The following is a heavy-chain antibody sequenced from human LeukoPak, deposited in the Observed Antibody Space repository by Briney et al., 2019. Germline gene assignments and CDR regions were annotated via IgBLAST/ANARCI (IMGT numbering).Heavy chain of an antibody. CDR2: ISSSSSYI. D-gene: IGHD6-13*01. Sequence: GGSLRLSCAASGFTFSSYSMNWVRQAPGKGLEWVSSISSSSSYIYYADSVKGRFTISRDNAKNSLYLQMNSLRVEDTAVYYCARVFVGTADYWGQGTLVTVSS. CDR1: GFTFSSYS. CDR3: ARVFVGTADY. J-gene: IGHJ4*02. V-gene: IGHV3-21*01.